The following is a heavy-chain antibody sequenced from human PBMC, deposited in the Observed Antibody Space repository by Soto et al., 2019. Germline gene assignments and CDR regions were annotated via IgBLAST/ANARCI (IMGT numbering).Heavy chain of an antibody. J-gene: IGHJ4*02. V-gene: IGHV3-30-3*01. Sequence: GGSLRLSCAASGFTFSSYAMHWVRQAPGKGLEWVAVISYDGSNKYYADSVKGRFTISRDNSKNTLYLQMNSLRAEDTAVYYCARDIGPYGDYFIDYWGQGTLVTVSS. CDR1: GFTFSSYA. CDR3: ARDIGPYGDYFIDY. D-gene: IGHD4-17*01. CDR2: ISYDGSNK.